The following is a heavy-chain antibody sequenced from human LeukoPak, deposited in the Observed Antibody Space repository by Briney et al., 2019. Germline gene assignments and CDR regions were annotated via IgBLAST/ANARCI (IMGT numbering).Heavy chain of an antibody. CDR2: ISTYNGNT. Sequence: ASVKVSCKASGYTFNSYGFHWVRQAPGQGLEWMGWISTYNGNTKYSQKLQGRVTLTTDTSTSTAYMELRSLRYDDTAVYYCARDHGDYYDSSGPGWWGQGTLVTVSS. V-gene: IGHV1-18*01. D-gene: IGHD3-22*01. CDR1: GYTFNSYG. J-gene: IGHJ4*02. CDR3: ARDHGDYYDSSGPGW.